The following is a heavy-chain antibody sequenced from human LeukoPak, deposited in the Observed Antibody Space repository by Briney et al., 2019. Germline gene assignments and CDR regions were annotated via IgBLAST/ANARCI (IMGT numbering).Heavy chain of an antibody. Sequence: GGSLRLSCAASGFTFSSYSMNWVRQAPGKGLEWVSSISSSSSYIYYADSVKGRFTISRDNAKNSLYLQMNSLRAEDTAVYYCAELGITMIGGVWGKGTMVTISP. V-gene: IGHV3-21*01. CDR3: AELGITMIGGV. CDR1: GFTFSSYS. CDR2: ISSSSSYI. J-gene: IGHJ6*04. D-gene: IGHD3-10*02.